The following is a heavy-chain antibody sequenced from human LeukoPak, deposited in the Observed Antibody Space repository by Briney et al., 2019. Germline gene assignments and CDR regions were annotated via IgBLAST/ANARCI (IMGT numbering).Heavy chain of an antibody. CDR3: AKNTILVATEN. CDR2: IYRGGDT. Sequence: GGSLRLSCAASGFAVSDYYMSWVRQAPGKGLEWVSVIYRGGDTYYADSVKGRFTISRDDSKNTVYLQINSLRAEDTAFYYCAKNTILVATENWGQGTLVTVSS. D-gene: IGHD5-12*01. V-gene: IGHV3-53*01. J-gene: IGHJ4*02. CDR1: GFAVSDYY.